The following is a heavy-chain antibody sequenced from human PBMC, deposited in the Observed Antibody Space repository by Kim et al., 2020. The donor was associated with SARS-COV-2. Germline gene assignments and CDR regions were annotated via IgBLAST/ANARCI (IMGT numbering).Heavy chain of an antibody. CDR3: AREVVVVPAAMFDY. D-gene: IGHD2-2*01. J-gene: IGHJ4*02. Sequence: TRSHNTRVTMTVATAKNQFSLKLSSVTAADTAVYYCAREVVVVPAAMFDYWGQGTLVTVSS. V-gene: IGHV4-4*07.